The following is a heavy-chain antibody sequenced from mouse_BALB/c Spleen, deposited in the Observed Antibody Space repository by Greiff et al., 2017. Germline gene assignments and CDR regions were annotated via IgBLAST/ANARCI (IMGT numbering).Heavy chain of an antibody. CDR2: T. V-gene: IGHV1-14*01. Sequence: TKYNEKFKGKATLTSDKSSSTAYMELSSLTSEDSAVYYCARGGGNYGAWFAYWGQGTLVTVSA. D-gene: IGHD2-1*01. CDR3: ARGGGNYGAWFAY. J-gene: IGHJ3*01.